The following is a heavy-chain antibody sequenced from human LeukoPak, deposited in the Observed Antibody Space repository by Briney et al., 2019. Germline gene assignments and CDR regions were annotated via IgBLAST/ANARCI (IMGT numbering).Heavy chain of an antibody. CDR2: IYYSGST. CDR1: GGSISSYY. D-gene: IGHD4-17*01. V-gene: IGHV4-59*01. Sequence: SETLSPTCTVSGGSISSYYWSWIRQPPGKGLEWIGYIYYSGSTNYNPSLKSRVTISVDTSKNQFSLKLSSVTAADTAVYYCARVLTRSYGDYNWFDPWGQGTLVTVSS. CDR3: ARVLTRSYGDYNWFDP. J-gene: IGHJ5*02.